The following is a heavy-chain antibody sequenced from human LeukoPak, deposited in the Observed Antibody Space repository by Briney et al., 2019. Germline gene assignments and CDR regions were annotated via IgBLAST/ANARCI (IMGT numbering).Heavy chain of an antibody. J-gene: IGHJ4*02. Sequence: PGRSLRLSCAASGFTFSSYAMHWVRQAPGKGLEWVAVISYDGSNKYYADSVKGRFTISRDNSKNTLYLQMNSLRAEDTAVYYCAGLSWGSGWSGPRANFDYWGQGTLVTVSS. D-gene: IGHD6-19*01. CDR3: AGLSWGSGWSGPRANFDY. CDR2: ISYDGSNK. V-gene: IGHV3-30-3*01. CDR1: GFTFSSYA.